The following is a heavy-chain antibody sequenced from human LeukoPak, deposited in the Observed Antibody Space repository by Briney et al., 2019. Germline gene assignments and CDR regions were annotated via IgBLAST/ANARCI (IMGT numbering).Heavy chain of an antibody. J-gene: IGHJ4*02. CDR2: LPYDGSNN. D-gene: IGHD3-22*01. V-gene: IGHV3-30*04. CDR1: GFTYRRYA. Sequence: GGSPRLSCAASGFTYRRYAMLWVRQAPAKGLVWVAVLPYDGSNNYYADSVKGRFTISRDNSKNTLYLQMSSLRAEDTAVYYCARDHGYYDSSGYPAYWGQGTLVTVSS. CDR3: ARDHGYYDSSGYPAY.